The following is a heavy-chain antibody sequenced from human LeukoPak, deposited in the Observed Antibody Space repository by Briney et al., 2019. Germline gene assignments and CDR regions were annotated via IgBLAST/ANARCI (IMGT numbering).Heavy chain of an antibody. CDR3: ARPYCSGGSCYSGMWYYYYGMDV. CDR2: INPNSGGT. D-gene: IGHD2-15*01. V-gene: IGHV1-2*02. J-gene: IGHJ6*02. Sequence: GASVKVSCKASGYTFTGYYMHWVRQAPGQGLEWMGWINPNSGGTNYAQKFQGRVIMTRDTSISTAYMELSRLRSDDTAVYYCARPYCSGGSCYSGMWYYYYGMDVWGQGTTVTVSS. CDR1: GYTFTGYY.